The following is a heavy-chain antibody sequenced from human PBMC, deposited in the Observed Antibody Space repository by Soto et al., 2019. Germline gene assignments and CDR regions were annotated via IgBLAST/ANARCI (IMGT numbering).Heavy chain of an antibody. Sequence: PGGSLRLSCAASGFTFSSYALSWVRQAPGKGLEWVSSISGSGGSTYYADSVKGRFTISRGNSKNTLYLQMNSLRAEDTAVYYCAKDLYHGNWNQYYYYYGMDVWGQGTTVTVSS. CDR3: AKDLYHGNWNQYYYYYGMDV. CDR2: ISGSGGST. D-gene: IGHD1-1*01. CDR1: GFTFSSYA. J-gene: IGHJ6*02. V-gene: IGHV3-23*01.